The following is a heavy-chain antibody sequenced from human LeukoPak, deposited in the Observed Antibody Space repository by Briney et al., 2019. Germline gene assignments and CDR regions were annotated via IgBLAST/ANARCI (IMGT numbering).Heavy chain of an antibody. J-gene: IGHJ6*03. Sequence: SETLSLTCTVSGGSISSYYWSRIRQPLGKGLEWIGYIYYSGSTSYNPSLKSRVTISVDTSKNQFSLKLTSVTAADTAVYYCARGTGERHYYYYMDVWGKGTTVTVSS. V-gene: IGHV4-59*01. CDR3: ARGTGERHYYYYMDV. D-gene: IGHD7-27*01. CDR1: GGSISSYY. CDR2: IYYSGST.